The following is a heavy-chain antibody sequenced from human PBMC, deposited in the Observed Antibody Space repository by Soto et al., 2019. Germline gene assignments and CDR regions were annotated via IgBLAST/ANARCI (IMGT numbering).Heavy chain of an antibody. Sequence: XPGKGLEWIGSIYYSGSTYYNPSLKSRVTISVDTSKNQFSLKLSSVTAADTAVYYCAKSRKYYYDSSGLYWGQGTLVTVSS. D-gene: IGHD3-22*01. CDR2: IYYSGST. V-gene: IGHV4-39*01. J-gene: IGHJ4*02. CDR3: AKSRKYYYDSSGLY.